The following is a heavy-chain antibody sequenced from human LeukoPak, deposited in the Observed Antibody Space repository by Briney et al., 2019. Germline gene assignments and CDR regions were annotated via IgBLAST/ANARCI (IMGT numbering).Heavy chain of an antibody. J-gene: IGHJ5*02. CDR1: GGSFSGYS. V-gene: IGHV4-34*01. CDR3: ARPARGFRLRANWFDP. D-gene: IGHD5-12*01. Sequence: SETLSLTCAVYGGSFSGYSWNWIRQPPGKGLQWIGEINHSGSTNYNPSLKSRLTISVDTSKNQFSLKLSSVTAADTAVYYCARPARGFRLRANWFDPWGQGTLVTVSS. CDR2: INHSGST.